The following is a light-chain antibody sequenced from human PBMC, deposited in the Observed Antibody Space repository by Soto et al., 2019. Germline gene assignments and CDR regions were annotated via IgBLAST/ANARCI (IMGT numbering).Light chain of an antibody. CDR3: QSYDTNLRGV. CDR1: SSNIGAGYD. V-gene: IGLV1-40*01. Sequence: QSVLTQPPSVSGAPGQRVTISCTGSSSNIGAGYDVHWYQQFPGTAPKLLIYANNNRPSGVPDRFSASKSGTSASLAITGLQADDEADYYSQSYDTNLRGVFGTGTKLTVL. CDR2: ANN. J-gene: IGLJ1*01.